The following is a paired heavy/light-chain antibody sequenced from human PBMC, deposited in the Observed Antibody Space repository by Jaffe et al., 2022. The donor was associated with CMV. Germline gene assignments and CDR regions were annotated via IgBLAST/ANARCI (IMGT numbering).Heavy chain of an antibody. CDR2: ISSSSNYI. D-gene: IGHD3-10*01. CDR1: GFTFSSYS. J-gene: IGHJ4*02. Sequence: EVQLVESGGGLVKPGGSLRLSCAASGFTFSSYSMNWVRQAPGKGLEWVSSISSSSNYIYYADSVKGRFTISRDNAKNSLYLQMNSLRAEDTAVYYCARGNVLLWFGESDPPYYFDYWGQGTLVTVSS. V-gene: IGHV3-21*01. CDR3: ARGNVLLWFGESDPPYYFDY.
Light chain of an antibody. CDR3: GTWDSSLSAV. J-gene: IGLJ2*01. CDR1: SSNIGNNY. V-gene: IGLV1-51*01. CDR2: DNN. Sequence: QSVLTQPPSVSAAPGQKVTISCSGSSSNIGNNYVSWYQQLPGTAPKLLIYDNNRRPSGIPDRFSGSKSGTSATLGITGLQTGDEADYYCGTWDSSLSAVFGGGTKLTVL.